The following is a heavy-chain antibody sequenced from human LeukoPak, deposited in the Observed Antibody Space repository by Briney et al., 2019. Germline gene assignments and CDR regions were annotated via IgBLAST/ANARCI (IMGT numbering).Heavy chain of an antibody. CDR2: IIPILGIA. CDR1: GGTFSSYA. Sequence: GSSVKVSCKASGGTFSSYAISWVRQAPGQGLEWMGRIIPILGIANYAQKFQGRVTITADKSTSTAYMELSSLRSEDTAVYYCARTNYYGSGSYYNAGMDVWGQGTTVTVSS. CDR3: ARTNYYGSGSYYNAGMDV. J-gene: IGHJ6*02. D-gene: IGHD3-10*01. V-gene: IGHV1-69*04.